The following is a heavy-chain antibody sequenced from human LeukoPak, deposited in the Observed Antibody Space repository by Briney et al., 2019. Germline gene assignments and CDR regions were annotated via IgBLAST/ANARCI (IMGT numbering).Heavy chain of an antibody. CDR1: GFTFSSYA. CDR3: AKDLGFLRYSSYETASFDY. V-gene: IGHV3-23*01. D-gene: IGHD5-12*01. CDR2: ISGSGGST. Sequence: PGGSLRLSCAASGFTFSSYAMSWVRQAPGKGLEWVSAISGSGGSTYYADSVKGRFTISRDNSKNTLYLQMNSLRAEDTAVYYCAKDLGFLRYSSYETASFDYWGQGTLVTVSS. J-gene: IGHJ4*02.